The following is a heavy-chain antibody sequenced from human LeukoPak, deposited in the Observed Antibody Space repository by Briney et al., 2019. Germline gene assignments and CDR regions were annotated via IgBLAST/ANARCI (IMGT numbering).Heavy chain of an antibody. J-gene: IGHJ4*02. V-gene: IGHV4-39*01. CDR1: GGSISSSSYY. CDR2: IYYSGST. Sequence: PSETLSLTCTVSGGSISSSSYYWGWLRQPPGKGLEWIGSIYYSGSTYDNPSLKSRVTISVDTSKNQFSLKLSSVTAADTAVYYCASESYYDILTGSPSYYFNYWGQGTLVTVSS. D-gene: IGHD3-9*01. CDR3: ASESYYDILTGSPSYYFNY.